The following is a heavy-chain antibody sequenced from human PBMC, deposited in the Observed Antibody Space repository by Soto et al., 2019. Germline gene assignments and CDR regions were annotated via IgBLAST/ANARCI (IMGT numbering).Heavy chain of an antibody. V-gene: IGHV1-69*02. CDR1: GGTFSSYT. Sequence: SVKVSCKASGGTFSSYTISWVRQAPGQGLEWMGRIIPILGIANYAQKFQGRVTITADKSTSTAYMELSSLRSEDTAVYYCARTFDVNIVALDVWGKGTTVTVSS. D-gene: IGHD5-12*01. J-gene: IGHJ6*04. CDR3: ARTFDVNIVALDV. CDR2: IIPILGIA.